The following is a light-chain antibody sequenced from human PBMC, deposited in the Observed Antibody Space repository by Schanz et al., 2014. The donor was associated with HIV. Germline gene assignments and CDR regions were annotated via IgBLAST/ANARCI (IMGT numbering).Light chain of an antibody. J-gene: IGKJ2*01. Sequence: DIQMTQSPSSVSASVGDRVTITCRASQGISSYLAWYQQKPGKAPKVLIYAASTLQSGVPSRFSGSGSGTDFTLTISSLQPDDFATYYCQQYSSPPYTFGPGAKLEIK. CDR1: QGISSY. V-gene: IGKV1-9*01. CDR2: AAS. CDR3: QQYSSPPYT.